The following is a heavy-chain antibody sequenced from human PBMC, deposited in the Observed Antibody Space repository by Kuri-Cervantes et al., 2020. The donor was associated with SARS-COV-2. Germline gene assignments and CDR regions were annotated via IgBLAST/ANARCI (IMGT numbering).Heavy chain of an antibody. Sequence: SVKVSCKASGGTFSSYAISWVRQAPGQGLEWMGGIIPIFGTANYAQKFQGRVTITADESTSTAYMELSSLRSEDTAVYYCARDRTRSSWYVWGGSIYGMDVWGQGTTVTVSS. CDR1: GGTFSSYA. CDR3: ARDRTRSSWYVWGGSIYGMDV. V-gene: IGHV1-69*13. D-gene: IGHD6-13*01. CDR2: IIPIFGTA. J-gene: IGHJ6*02.